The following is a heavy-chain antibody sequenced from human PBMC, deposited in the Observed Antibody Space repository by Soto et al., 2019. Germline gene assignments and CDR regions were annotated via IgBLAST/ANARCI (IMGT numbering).Heavy chain of an antibody. CDR3: ARQWYSSSPNWFDP. J-gene: IGHJ5*02. CDR1: GFTVSSNY. D-gene: IGHD6-6*01. CDR2: IYSGGST. V-gene: IGHV3-53*01. Sequence: GGSLRLSCAASGFTVSSNYMSWVRQAPGKGLEWVSVIYSGGSTYYADSVKGRFTISRGNSKNTLYLQMNSLRAEDTAVYYCARQWYSSSPNWFDPWGQGTLVTVSS.